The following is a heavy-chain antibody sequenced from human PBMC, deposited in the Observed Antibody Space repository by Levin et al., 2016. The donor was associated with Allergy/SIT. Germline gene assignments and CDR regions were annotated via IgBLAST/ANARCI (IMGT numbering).Heavy chain of an antibody. CDR3: ARGRRSGWYAPAVVSPLLRDGMDV. Sequence: SETLSLTCAVYGGSFSGYYWSWIRQPPGKGLEWIGEINHSGSTNYNPSLKSRVTISVDTSKNQFSLKLSSVTAADTAVYYCARGRRSGWYAPAVVSPLLRDGMDVWGQGTTVTVSS. D-gene: IGHD6-19*01. CDR2: INHSGST. V-gene: IGHV4-34*01. CDR1: GGSFSGYY. J-gene: IGHJ6*02.